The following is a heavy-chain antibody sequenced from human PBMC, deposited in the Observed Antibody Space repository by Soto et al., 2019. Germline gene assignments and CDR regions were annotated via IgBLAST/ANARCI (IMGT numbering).Heavy chain of an antibody. D-gene: IGHD3-10*01. CDR3: ARAQVVNLWSRQYYYGMDV. CDR1: GFIFSSYG. V-gene: IGHV3-20*04. Sequence: TGGSLRLSCAASGFIFSSYGMSWVRQAPGKGLEWVSGINWNGGSTGYADSVKGRFTISRDNAKNSLYLQMNSLRAEDTALYYCARAQVVNLWSRQYYYGMDVWGQGTTVTVSS. J-gene: IGHJ6*02. CDR2: INWNGGST.